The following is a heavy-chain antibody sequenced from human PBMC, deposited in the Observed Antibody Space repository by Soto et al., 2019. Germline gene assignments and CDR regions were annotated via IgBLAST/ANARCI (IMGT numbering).Heavy chain of an antibody. D-gene: IGHD3-10*01. Sequence: EVQLVESGGGLVQPGGSLRLSCAASGFTFSSYWMSWVRQAPGKGLEWVANIKQDGSEKYYVDSVKGRFTISRDNAKNSLYLQMNSLRAEDTAVYYCARGALDYGPGSYYKAYYFDYWGQGTLVTVSS. CDR1: GFTFSSYW. J-gene: IGHJ4*02. CDR3: ARGALDYGPGSYYKAYYFDY. CDR2: IKQDGSEK. V-gene: IGHV3-7*01.